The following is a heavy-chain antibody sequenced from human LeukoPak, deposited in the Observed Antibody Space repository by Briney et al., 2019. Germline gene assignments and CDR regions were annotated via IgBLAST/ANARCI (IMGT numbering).Heavy chain of an antibody. CDR1: GGSFSGYY. CDR2: INHSGST. CDR3: ARAHGHYYDSSGEAFDI. Sequence: PSETLSLTCAVYGGSFSGYYWSWIRQPPGKGLEWIGEINHSGSTNYNPSLKSRVTISVDTSKNQFSLKLSSVTAADTAVYYCARAHGHYYDSSGEAFDIWGQGTMVTVSS. J-gene: IGHJ3*02. D-gene: IGHD3-22*01. V-gene: IGHV4-34*01.